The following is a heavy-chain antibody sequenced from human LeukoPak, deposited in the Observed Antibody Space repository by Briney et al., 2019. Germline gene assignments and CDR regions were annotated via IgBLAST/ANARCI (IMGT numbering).Heavy chain of an antibody. CDR3: AKFGITGTTYAFDI. CDR1: GFTFSSYG. Sequence: PGGSLRLSCAASGFTFSSYGMHWVRQAPGKGLEWVAVIWYDGSNKYYADSVKGRFTISRDNSKNTLYLQMNSLRAEDTAVYYCAKFGITGTTYAFDIWGQGTMVTVSS. D-gene: IGHD1-7*01. CDR2: IWYDGSNK. V-gene: IGHV3-30*02. J-gene: IGHJ3*02.